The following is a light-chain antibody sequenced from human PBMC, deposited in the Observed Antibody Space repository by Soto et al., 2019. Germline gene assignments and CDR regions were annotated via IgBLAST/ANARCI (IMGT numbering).Light chain of an antibody. CDR3: QTWGTGIHV. Sequence: QLVLTQSPSASASLGASVKLTCTLSSGHSSYAIAWHQQQPEKGPRYLMKLNSDGSHSKGDGIPDRFSGSSSVAERYLIISSLQSEDEADDYCQTWGTGIHVFGTGTNLTVL. V-gene: IGLV4-69*01. CDR2: LNSDGSH. CDR1: SGHSSYA. J-gene: IGLJ1*01.